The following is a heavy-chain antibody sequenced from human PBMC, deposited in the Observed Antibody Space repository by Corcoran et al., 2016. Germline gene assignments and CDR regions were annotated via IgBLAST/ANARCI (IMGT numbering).Heavy chain of an antibody. J-gene: IGHJ4*02. V-gene: IGHV3-23*01. D-gene: IGHD6-19*01. Sequence: EVQLLESGGGLVQPGGSLRLSCAASGFTFSSYAMSWVRQAPGKGLEWVSAISGSGGSTYYADSVKGRFTISRDNSKNTLYLQMNSLRAEDTAVYYCAKVLPVKGAVAEHFDYWGQGTLVTVSS. CDR1: GFTFSSYA. CDR3: AKVLPVKGAVAEHFDY. CDR2: ISGSGGST.